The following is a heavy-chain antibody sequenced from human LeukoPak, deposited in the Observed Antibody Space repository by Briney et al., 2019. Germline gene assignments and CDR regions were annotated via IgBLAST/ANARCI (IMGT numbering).Heavy chain of an antibody. V-gene: IGHV4-59*11. CDR1: GGSISSHY. CDR2: VLDKVRT. Sequence: PSETLSLTCTVSGGSISSHYWSWVRQPPGKGLEWIGYVLDKVRTKDNPSLNSRFTLSADTSKNQFSLRLTSVTAADTAVYYCATIKRGNIFGFFDFWGQGILVTVSS. CDR3: ATIKRGNIFGFFDF. D-gene: IGHD5-18*01. J-gene: IGHJ4*02.